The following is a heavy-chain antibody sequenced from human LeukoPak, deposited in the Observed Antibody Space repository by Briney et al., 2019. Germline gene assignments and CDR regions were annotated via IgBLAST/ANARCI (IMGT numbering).Heavy chain of an antibody. D-gene: IGHD6-19*01. CDR1: GYTFTGYY. CDR3: AREAVAGSYYYYYMDV. Sequence: ASVKVSCKASGYTFTGYYIHWVRQAPGQGLEWMGWINPNSGDTNYAQKFQGRVTMTRDTSISTAYMELSRLRSDDTAVYYCAREAVAGSYYYYYMDVWGKGTTVTVSS. V-gene: IGHV1-2*02. J-gene: IGHJ6*03. CDR2: INPNSGDT.